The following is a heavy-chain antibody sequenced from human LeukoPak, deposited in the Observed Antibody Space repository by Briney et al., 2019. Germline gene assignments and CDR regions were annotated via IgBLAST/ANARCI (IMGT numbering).Heavy chain of an antibody. CDR3: AKDRNYGSGSYGYYFDY. D-gene: IGHD3-10*01. CDR2: ISGSGGST. J-gene: IGHJ4*02. Sequence: PGGSLRLSCAASGFTFSSYAMSWVRQAPGKGLEWVSAISGSGGSTYYADSVKGRFTISRDNSKNTLYLQMNSLRAEDTAVYYCAKDRNYGSGSYGYYFDYWGQGTLVTVSS. V-gene: IGHV3-23*01. CDR1: GFTFSSYA.